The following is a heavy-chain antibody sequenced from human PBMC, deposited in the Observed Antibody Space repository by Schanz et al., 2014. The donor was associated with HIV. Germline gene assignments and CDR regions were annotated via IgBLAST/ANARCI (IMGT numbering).Heavy chain of an antibody. D-gene: IGHD4-17*01. J-gene: IGHJ3*02. CDR2: ISAYNGNT. Sequence: QVQLVQSGPEVKKPGASVKVSCKTSGYTFSNYGFSWVRQAPGRGLEWKGWISAYNGNTNYAQKCQGRVTMTTDTSTSTAYMELRSLTSDDTAVYYCARGERTVHDAFDIWGQGTMVTVSS. CDR1: GYTFSNYG. V-gene: IGHV1-18*04. CDR3: ARGERTVHDAFDI.